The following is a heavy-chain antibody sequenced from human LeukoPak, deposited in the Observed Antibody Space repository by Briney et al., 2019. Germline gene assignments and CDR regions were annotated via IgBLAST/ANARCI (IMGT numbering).Heavy chain of an antibody. J-gene: IGHJ3*02. CDR1: GYTFTTYW. V-gene: IGHV5-51*01. D-gene: IGHD1-1*01. CDR3: ARPQLPPGVGTLDAFDI. Sequence: GESLKISCKGSGYTFTTYWIAWVRQMPGKGLEWRGVIYPGYSDTRYSPSFQGQVTISVNKSISTAYLQWSSLKASDTAMYYCARPQLPPGVGTLDAFDIWGQGTMVTVSS. CDR2: IYPGYSDT.